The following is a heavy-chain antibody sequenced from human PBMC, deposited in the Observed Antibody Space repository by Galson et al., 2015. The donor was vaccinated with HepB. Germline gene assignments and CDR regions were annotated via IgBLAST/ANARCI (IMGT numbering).Heavy chain of an antibody. CDR1: GYTFTSYG. D-gene: IGHD4-23*01. Sequence: SVKVSCKASGYTFTSYGISWVRQAPGQGLEWMGWISAYNGNTNYAQKLQGRVTMTTDTSTSTAYMELRSLRSDDTAVYYCARVDGGNFPWAFDIWGQGTMVTVSS. CDR2: ISAYNGNT. J-gene: IGHJ3*02. V-gene: IGHV1-18*01. CDR3: ARVDGGNFPWAFDI.